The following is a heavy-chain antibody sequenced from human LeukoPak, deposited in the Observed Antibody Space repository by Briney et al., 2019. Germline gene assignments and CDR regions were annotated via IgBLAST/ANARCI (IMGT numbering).Heavy chain of an antibody. CDR1: GGSFSGYY. V-gene: IGHV4-34*01. D-gene: IGHD6-19*01. CDR2: INHSGST. CDR3: ARDYIAVAGTALFAN. Sequence: SETLSLTCAAYGGSFSGYYWSWIRQPPGKGLEWIGEINHSGSTNYNPSLKSRVTISVDTSKNQFSLKLSSVTAADTAVYYCARDYIAVAGTALFANWGQGTLVTVSS. J-gene: IGHJ4*02.